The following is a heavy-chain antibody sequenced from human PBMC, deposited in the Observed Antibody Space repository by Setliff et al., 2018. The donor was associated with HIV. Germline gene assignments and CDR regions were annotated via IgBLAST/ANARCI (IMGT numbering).Heavy chain of an antibody. V-gene: IGHV1-69*10. J-gene: IGHJ4*02. CDR1: GGIFSTSA. CDR3: ARSIDMHYDFWSAYDY. Sequence: ASVKVSCKASGGIFSTSAINWVRQAPGQGLEWMGGIIPVLGAPDYAQKFRGRVSMTRDTSIRTAYMELRGLTSDDTAVYYCARSIDMHYDFWSAYDYWGQGALVTVSS. CDR2: IIPVLGAP. D-gene: IGHD3-3*01.